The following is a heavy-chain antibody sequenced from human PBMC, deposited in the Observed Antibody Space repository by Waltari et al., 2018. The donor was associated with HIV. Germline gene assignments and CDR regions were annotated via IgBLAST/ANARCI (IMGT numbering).Heavy chain of an antibody. CDR3: ARSPPTTVTASLSYYFDY. D-gene: IGHD4-17*01. CDR1: GGTFSSYA. CDR2: IIPIFGTA. V-gene: IGHV1-69*12. Sequence: QVQLVQSGAEVKKPGSSVKVSCKASGGTFSSYAISWVRQAPGQGLEWMGGIIPIFGTANDAQKVQGRVTITADESTSTAYMELSSLRSEDTAVYYCARSPPTTVTASLSYYFDYWGQGTLVTVSS. J-gene: IGHJ4*02.